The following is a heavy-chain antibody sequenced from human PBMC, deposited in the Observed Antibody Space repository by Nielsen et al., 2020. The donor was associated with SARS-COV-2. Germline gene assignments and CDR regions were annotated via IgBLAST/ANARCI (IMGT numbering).Heavy chain of an antibody. CDR3: AKDVDTAIPGY. Sequence: GESLKISCAASGFTFSSYAMSWVRQAPGKGLEWFSAISGSGGSTYYADSVKGRFTISRDNSKNTLYLQMNSLRAEDTAVYYCAKDVDTAIPGYWGQGTLVTVSS. D-gene: IGHD5-18*01. J-gene: IGHJ4*02. V-gene: IGHV3-23*01. CDR1: GFTFSSYA. CDR2: ISGSGGST.